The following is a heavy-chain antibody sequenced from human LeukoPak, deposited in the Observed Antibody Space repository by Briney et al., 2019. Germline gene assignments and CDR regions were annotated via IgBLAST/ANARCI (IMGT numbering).Heavy chain of an antibody. CDR2: IDQFGTYA. V-gene: IGHV3-74*01. CDR3: AKDGTNYDFWSGYKPFDY. J-gene: IGHJ4*02. Sequence: GSLRLSCATSGITFSDYWMHWVRPAPGKGLVWVSHIDQFGTYATYPDSVRGRFAISRDNSKNTLYLQMNSLRAEDTAVYYCAKDGTNYDFWSGYKPFDYWGQGTLVTVSS. D-gene: IGHD3-3*01. CDR1: GITFSDYW.